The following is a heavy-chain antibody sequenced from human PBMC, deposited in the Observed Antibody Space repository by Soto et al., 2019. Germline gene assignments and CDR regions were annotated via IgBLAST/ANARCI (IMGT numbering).Heavy chain of an antibody. J-gene: IGHJ4*02. V-gene: IGHV5-51*01. CDR1: GYNFKTYW. Sequence: GESLKISCNGSGYNFKTYWIAWVRQMPGQGLEWMGIIYPGDSDTTYSPSFQGQVTISVDKTISTAYLQLSSLKASDTATSYCARHIYDSATGPNFQYYFDSCGQGPPLTVSS. D-gene: IGHD2-15*01. CDR2: IYPGDSDT. CDR3: ARHIYDSATGPNFQYYFDS.